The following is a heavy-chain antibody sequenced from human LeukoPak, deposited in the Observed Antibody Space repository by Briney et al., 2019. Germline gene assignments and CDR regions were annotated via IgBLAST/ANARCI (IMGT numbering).Heavy chain of an antibody. Sequence: GGSLRLSCAASGFTFSSYWMSWVRQAPGKGLEWVANIKQDGSEKYYVDSVKGRFTISRDNAKNSLYLQMNSLRPEDTAVYYCARAHVQTYYYGSWTYYGMDVWGQGTTVTVSS. V-gene: IGHV3-7*01. D-gene: IGHD3-10*01. CDR2: IKQDGSEK. J-gene: IGHJ6*02. CDR1: GFTFSSYW. CDR3: ARAHVQTYYYGSWTYYGMDV.